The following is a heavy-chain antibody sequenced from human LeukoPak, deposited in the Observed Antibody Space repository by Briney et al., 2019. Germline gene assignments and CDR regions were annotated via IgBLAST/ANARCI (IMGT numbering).Heavy chain of an antibody. Sequence: GGSLRLSCAASGFTFRSYWMHWVRQAPGKGLVWVSHIDPDGSTATYADSVGGRFTISRDNAKNTLYLQMNSLSAEDTAVYYCARNLYDSGGYYLGLDYWGQGTLVTVSS. CDR1: GFTFRSYW. CDR2: IDPDGSTA. CDR3: ARNLYDSGGYYLGLDY. V-gene: IGHV3-74*01. J-gene: IGHJ4*02. D-gene: IGHD3-22*01.